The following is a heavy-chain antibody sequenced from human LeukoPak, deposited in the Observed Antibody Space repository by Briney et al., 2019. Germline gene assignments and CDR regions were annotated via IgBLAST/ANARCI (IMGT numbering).Heavy chain of an antibody. CDR2: IWYDGSNK. Sequence: GGSLRLSCAASGFTFSSYGMHWVRQAPGKGLEWVAVIWYDGSNKYYADSVKGRFTISRDNSKNTLYLQMNSLRAEDTAVYYCARVASGWPHDAFDIWGQGTMVTVSS. V-gene: IGHV3-33*01. CDR1: GFTFSSYG. CDR3: ARVASGWPHDAFDI. D-gene: IGHD6-19*01. J-gene: IGHJ3*02.